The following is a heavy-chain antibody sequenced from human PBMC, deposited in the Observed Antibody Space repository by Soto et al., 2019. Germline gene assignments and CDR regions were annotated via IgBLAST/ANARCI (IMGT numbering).Heavy chain of an antibody. J-gene: IGHJ4*02. CDR3: AIQGGHIVVVVAATLDY. Sequence: EVQLLESGGGLVQPGGSLRLSCAASGFTFSSYAMSWVRQAPGKGLEWVSAISGSGGSTYYADSVKGRFTISRDNSKNTLYLQMNSLRAEDTAVYYCAIQGGHIVVVVAATLDYWGQGTLVTVSS. CDR2: ISGSGGST. CDR1: GFTFSSYA. D-gene: IGHD2-15*01. V-gene: IGHV3-23*01.